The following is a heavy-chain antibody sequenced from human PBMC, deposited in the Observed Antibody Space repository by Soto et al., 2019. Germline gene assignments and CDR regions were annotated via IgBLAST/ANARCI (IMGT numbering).Heavy chain of an antibody. J-gene: IGHJ4*02. CDR3: ARPFYSSSWYPPEDYFYC. D-gene: IGHD6-13*01. CDR1: GYTFTSYA. Sequence: ASVKVSCKASGYTFTSYAMHWVRQAPGQRLEWMGWINAGNGNTKYSQKFQGRVAITRDTSASTAYMEPSSLRSEDTAVYYCARPFYSSSWYPPEDYFYCWGQGTLVTVS. CDR2: INAGNGNT. V-gene: IGHV1-3*01.